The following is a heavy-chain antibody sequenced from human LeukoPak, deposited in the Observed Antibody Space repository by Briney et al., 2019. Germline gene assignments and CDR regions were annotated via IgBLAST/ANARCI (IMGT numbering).Heavy chain of an antibody. CDR3: ARDPYSSGWYDY. D-gene: IGHD6-19*01. J-gene: IGHJ4*02. V-gene: IGHV4-34*01. Sequence: SSETLSLTCAVYGGSFSGYYWSWIRQPPGKGLEWIGEINHSGSTNYNPSLKSQVTISVDTSKNQFSLKLSSVTAADTAVYYCARDPYSSGWYDYWGQGTLVTVSS. CDR2: INHSGST. CDR1: GGSFSGYY.